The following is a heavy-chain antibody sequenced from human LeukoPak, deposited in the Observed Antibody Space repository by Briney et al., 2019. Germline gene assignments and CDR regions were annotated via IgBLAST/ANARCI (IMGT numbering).Heavy chain of an antibody. J-gene: IGHJ4*02. CDR1: GFTFSSYA. D-gene: IGHD3-10*01. V-gene: IGHV3-23*01. CDR3: AKERYRYGSGSYYGYFDY. CDR2: ISGSGDST. Sequence: GGSLRLSCAASGFTFSSYAMSWVRQTSGKGLEWVSAISGSGDSTYYRDSVKGRFTISRDNSKNTLYVQMSSLRAEDTAVYYCAKERYRYGSGSYYGYFDYWGQGTLVTVSS.